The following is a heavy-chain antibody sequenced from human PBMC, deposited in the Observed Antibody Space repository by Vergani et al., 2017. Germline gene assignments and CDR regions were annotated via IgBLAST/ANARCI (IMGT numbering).Heavy chain of an antibody. CDR1: GVSISSGGYY. J-gene: IGHJ5*02. D-gene: IGHD2-2*01. CDR2: IYYSGST. CDR3: ARGIVVVPAARVLNGFDH. Sequence: QVQLQESGPGLVKPSQTLSLTCTVSGVSISSGGYYFIFIRQHPGKGLEWIGYIYYSGSTYYNPSLKSRVTISVDTSKNQFSLKRSSVTAADTAVYYCARGIVVVPAARVLNGFDHWGQGTLVTVSS. V-gene: IGHV4-31*03.